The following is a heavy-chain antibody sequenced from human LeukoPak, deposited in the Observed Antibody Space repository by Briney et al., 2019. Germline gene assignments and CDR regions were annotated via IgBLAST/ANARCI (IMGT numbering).Heavy chain of an antibody. Sequence: GGSLRLSCVASGFTFGSYWMSWVRQAPGKGLEWVANIKQDRSQQYYVDSVKGRFTISRDNAKNSLYLQMNSLRVEDTAVYYCARGSSSWYYLDYWGQGTLVTVSS. CDR3: ARGSSSWYYLDY. CDR1: GFTFGSYW. V-gene: IGHV3-7*01. CDR2: IKQDRSQQ. J-gene: IGHJ4*02. D-gene: IGHD6-13*01.